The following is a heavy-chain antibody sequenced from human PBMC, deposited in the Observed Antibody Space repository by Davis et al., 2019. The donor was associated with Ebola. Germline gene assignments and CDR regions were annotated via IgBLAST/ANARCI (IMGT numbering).Heavy chain of an antibody. Sequence: PSETLSLTCTVSGGSISSSSYYWGWIRQPPGKGLEWIGEINHSGSTNYNPSLKSRGTISVDTSKNQFSLKLSSVTAADTAVYYCARGSRLLVVYAGGWFDPWGQGTLVTVSS. J-gene: IGHJ5*02. CDR1: GGSISSSSYY. CDR2: INHSGST. D-gene: IGHD2-8*02. V-gene: IGHV4-39*07. CDR3: ARGSRLLVVYAGGWFDP.